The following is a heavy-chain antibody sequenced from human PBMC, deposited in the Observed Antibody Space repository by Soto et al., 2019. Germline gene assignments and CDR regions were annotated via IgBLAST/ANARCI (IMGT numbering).Heavy chain of an antibody. V-gene: IGHV3-33*01. Sequence: GPLRLFCAASGFTFSSYGMHWVRQAPGKWLEWVAFIWYDGSNKYYADSVKGRFTISRDNSKNTLYLQMNSLRAEDTAVYYCAREKDFWSGYYTYYYYGMDVRGQGSTVTVSS. D-gene: IGHD3-3*01. CDR1: GFTFSSYG. J-gene: IGHJ6*02. CDR3: AREKDFWSGYYTYYYYGMDV. CDR2: IWYDGSNK.